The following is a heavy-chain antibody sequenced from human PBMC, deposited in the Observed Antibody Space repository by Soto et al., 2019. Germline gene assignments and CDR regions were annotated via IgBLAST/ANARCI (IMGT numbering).Heavy chain of an antibody. CDR2: IYYSGST. V-gene: IGHV4-31*03. CDR1: GGSISSGGYY. J-gene: IGHJ5*02. D-gene: IGHD6-25*01. Sequence: SETLSLTCTVSGGSISSGGYYWSWIRQHPGKGLEWIGYIYYSGSTYYNPSLKSRVTISVDTSKNQFSLKLSSVTAADTAVYYCARVIAAGNWFDPWGQGTPVTVSS. CDR3: ARVIAAGNWFDP.